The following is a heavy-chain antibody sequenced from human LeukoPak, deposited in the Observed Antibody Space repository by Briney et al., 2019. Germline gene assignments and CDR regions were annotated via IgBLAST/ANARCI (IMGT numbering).Heavy chain of an antibody. Sequence: ASVKVSCKASGYTFTSYGISWVRQAPGQGLEWMGWISAYNGNTNYAQKLQGRATMTTDTSTSTAYMELRSLRSDDTAVYYCARVPYYYDSSGYYSFDYWGQGTLVTVSS. J-gene: IGHJ4*02. D-gene: IGHD3-22*01. CDR3: ARVPYYYDSSGYYSFDY. CDR1: GYTFTSYG. CDR2: ISAYNGNT. V-gene: IGHV1-18*01.